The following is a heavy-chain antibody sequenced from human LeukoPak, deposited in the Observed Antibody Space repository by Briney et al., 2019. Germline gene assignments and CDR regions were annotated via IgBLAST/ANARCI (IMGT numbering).Heavy chain of an antibody. CDR1: GYTFTGYY. D-gene: IGHD5-18*01. V-gene: IGHV1-2*06. CDR3: ARYPGYSYGWGPYGMDV. CDR2: INPNSGGT. Sequence: GASVKVSCKASGYTFTGYYMHWVRQAPGQELEWMGRINPNSGGTNYAQKFQGRVTMTRDTSISTAYMELSRLRSDDTAVYYCARYPGYSYGWGPYGMDVWAKGPRSPSP. J-gene: IGHJ6*02.